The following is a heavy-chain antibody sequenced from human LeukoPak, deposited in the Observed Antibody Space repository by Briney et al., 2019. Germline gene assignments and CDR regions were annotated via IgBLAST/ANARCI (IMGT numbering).Heavy chain of an antibody. V-gene: IGHV3-74*01. CDR1: GFTFSSRW. D-gene: IGHD5-12*01. CDR2: INSDASSA. Sequence: GGSLRLSCAASGFTFSSRWMHWVRQAPGKGLVWVSRINSDASSAGYADSVKGRFAISRDDAKNTLYLQMNSLRAEDTAVYYCARGWLRSDYCFDSWGQGTLVTVSS. CDR3: ARGWLRSDYCFDS. J-gene: IGHJ4*02.